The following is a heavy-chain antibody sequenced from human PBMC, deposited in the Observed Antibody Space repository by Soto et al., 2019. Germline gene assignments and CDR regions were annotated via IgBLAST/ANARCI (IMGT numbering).Heavy chain of an antibody. CDR2: ISERGDST. J-gene: IGHJ5*02. V-gene: IGHV3-23*01. CDR3: APPPEVTMFGIVSSSYTIA. CDR1: GFTFSSYA. D-gene: IGHD3-3*01. Sequence: EVQVLESGGGLVHPGGSLRLSCEASGFTFSSYAMSWVRQAPGKGLVWVSGISERGDSTYYADSGKGRFTISRGNSKNTLYLPMNSLRAEDTAVYYWAPPPEVTMFGIVSSSYTIAWGQATLVTVSP.